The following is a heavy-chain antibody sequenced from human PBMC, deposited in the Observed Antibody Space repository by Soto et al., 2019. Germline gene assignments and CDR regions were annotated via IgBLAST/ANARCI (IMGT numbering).Heavy chain of an antibody. CDR2: MNPNFGKA. CDR3: ARVLYISSRYRPRGDYYYGIDA. D-gene: IGHD6-13*01. J-gene: IGHJ6*02. CDR1: RVTLACKY. Sequence: WKARRVTLACKYLNSLRQDNGQGLEWMGGMNPNFGKADYAQKFQGRVTMTGDESMNTAYMELSSLRSEDTAVYYCARVLYISSRYRPRGDYYYGIDAGGQGTTVTVSS. V-gene: IGHV1-69*01.